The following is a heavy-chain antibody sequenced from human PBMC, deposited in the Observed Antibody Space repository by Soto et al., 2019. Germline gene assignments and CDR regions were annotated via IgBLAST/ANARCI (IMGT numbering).Heavy chain of an antibody. CDR2: IIPIFGTA. CDR3: ARDMGATQPGNFDY. CDR1: GGTFSSYA. Sequence: SVKVSCKASGGTFSSYAISWVRQAPGQGLEWMGGIIPIFGTANYAQKFQGRVTITADESTSTAYMELSSLRSEDTAVYYCARDMGATQPGNFDYWGQGTLVTVSS. V-gene: IGHV1-69*13. D-gene: IGHD1-26*01. J-gene: IGHJ4*02.